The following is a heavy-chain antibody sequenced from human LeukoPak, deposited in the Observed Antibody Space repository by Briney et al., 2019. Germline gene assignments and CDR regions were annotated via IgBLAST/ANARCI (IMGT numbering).Heavy chain of an antibody. CDR1: GGSISSSSYY. J-gene: IGHJ4*02. Sequence: SETLSLTCTVSGGSISSSSYYWGWIRQPPGKGLEWIGEINHSGSTNYNPSLKSRVTISVDTSKNQFSLKLSSVTAADTAVYYCARGVTMIVVVITSYYFDYWGQGTLVTVSS. D-gene: IGHD3-22*01. CDR3: ARGVTMIVVVITSYYFDY. CDR2: INHSGST. V-gene: IGHV4-39*07.